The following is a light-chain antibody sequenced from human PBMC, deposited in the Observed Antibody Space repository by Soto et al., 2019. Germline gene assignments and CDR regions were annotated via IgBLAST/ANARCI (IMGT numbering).Light chain of an antibody. CDR2: KAP. J-gene: IGKJ1*01. CDR3: QQYNSYSWT. V-gene: IGKV1-5*03. Sequence: DIQMTQSPSTLSASVGDRFAITCLASQSISSWLAWYQQKPGKAPKLLIYKAPSLESGVPSRFSGSGSGTEFSLTISSLQPDDFATYYCQQYNSYSWTFGQGTKVDIK. CDR1: QSISSW.